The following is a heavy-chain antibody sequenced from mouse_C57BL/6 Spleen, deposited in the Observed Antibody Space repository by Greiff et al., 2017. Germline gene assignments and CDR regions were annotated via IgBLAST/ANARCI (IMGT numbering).Heavy chain of an antibody. V-gene: IGHV1-52*01. CDR2: IDPSDSET. CDR3: ARRALYYGSSYYFDY. D-gene: IGHD1-1*01. J-gene: IGHJ2*01. Sequence: QVQLQQPGAELVRPGSSVKLSCKASGYTFTSYWMHWVKQRPIQGLEWIGNIDPSDSETHYNQKFKDKATLTVDKSSSTAYMQLSSLTSEDSAVYYCARRALYYGSSYYFDYWGQGTTLTVSS. CDR1: GYTFTSYW.